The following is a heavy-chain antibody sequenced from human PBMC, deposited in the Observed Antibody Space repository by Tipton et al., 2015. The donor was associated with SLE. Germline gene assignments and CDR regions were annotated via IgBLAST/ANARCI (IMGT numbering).Heavy chain of an antibody. CDR3: ARITIFGVVLFDY. CDR2: IYYSGST. D-gene: IGHD3-3*01. V-gene: IGHV4-59*12. J-gene: IGHJ4*02. CDR1: GGSISSYY. Sequence: QLVQSGAEVKPSETLSLTCTVSGGSISSYYWSWIRQPPGKGLEWIGYIYYSGSTNYNPSLKSRVTISVDTSKNQFSLKLSSVTAADTAVYYCARITIFGVVLFDYWGQGTLVTVSS.